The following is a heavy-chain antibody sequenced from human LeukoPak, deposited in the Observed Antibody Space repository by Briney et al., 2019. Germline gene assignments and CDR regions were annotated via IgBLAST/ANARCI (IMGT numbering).Heavy chain of an antibody. V-gene: IGHV1-18*01. Sequence: GASVKVSCKASGYTLTSYGISWVRQAPGQGLEWMGWISAYNGNTNYAQKLQGRVTMTTDTSTSTAYMELRSLRFDDTAVYYCARGPHYSGSYLYYFDYWGQGTLVTASS. CDR3: ARGPHYSGSYLYYFDY. J-gene: IGHJ4*02. CDR1: GYTLTSYG. D-gene: IGHD1-26*01. CDR2: ISAYNGNT.